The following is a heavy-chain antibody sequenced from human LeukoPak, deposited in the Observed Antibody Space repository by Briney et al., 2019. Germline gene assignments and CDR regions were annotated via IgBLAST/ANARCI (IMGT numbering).Heavy chain of an antibody. J-gene: IGHJ5*02. CDR1: GGSISGSNW. D-gene: IGHD2-15*01. Sequence: SGTLSLTCAVSGGSISGSNWWSWVRQPPGKGLEWIGEIYHSGSTNYNPSLKSRVTISVDKSKNQFSLKLSSVTAADTAVYYCARGYYSGGSCYSSWFDPWGQGTLVTVSS. V-gene: IGHV4-4*02. CDR3: ARGYYSGGSCYSSWFDP. CDR2: IYHSGST.